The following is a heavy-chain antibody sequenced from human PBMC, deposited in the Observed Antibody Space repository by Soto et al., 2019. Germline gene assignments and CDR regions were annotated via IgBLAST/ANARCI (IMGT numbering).Heavy chain of an antibody. Sequence: EVQLGESGGGLVKPGGSLRLSCAASGFNFSPFSMNWVRQAPGKGLEWVSSISHSSRYISYADSVKGRFTISRDDAKNSLFLQMNGLRAYDTAVYYCVRETRGFAFYFDSWGQGVLVTVSS. CDR2: ISHSSRYI. CDR3: VRETRGFAFYFDS. CDR1: GFNFSPFS. V-gene: IGHV3-21*06. J-gene: IGHJ4*02.